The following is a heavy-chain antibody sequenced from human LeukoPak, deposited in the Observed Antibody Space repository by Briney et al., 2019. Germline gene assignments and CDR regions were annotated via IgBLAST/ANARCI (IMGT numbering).Heavy chain of an antibody. J-gene: IGHJ6*03. CDR3: ARGGTLKRDYYYYYMDV. CDR2: TYNTYT. D-gene: IGHD3-16*01. Sequence: ASVKDSCKTSGYTSTTYGLSWVRQAPGQGLEWMGWTYNTYTHYAETLRDRLTMTTDTSTSTSYMELRSLRSDDTAVYYCARGGTLKRDYYYYYMDVWGKGTTVTVSS. V-gene: IGHV1-18*01. CDR1: GYTSTTYG.